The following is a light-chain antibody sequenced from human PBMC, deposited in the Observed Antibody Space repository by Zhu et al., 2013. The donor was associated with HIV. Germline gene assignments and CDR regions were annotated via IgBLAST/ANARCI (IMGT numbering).Light chain of an antibody. CDR2: AAS. Sequence: DIQMTQSPSSLSASVGERVTMTCRASQDIGNSVAWYQRKPGHVPELLIYAASTLRSGVSSRFSGSGSGTHFTLSISSLQPEDVASYYCQKYNSAPRTFGQGTSVEI. J-gene: IGKJ1*01. V-gene: IGKV1-27*01. CDR1: QDIGNS. CDR3: QKYNSAPRT.